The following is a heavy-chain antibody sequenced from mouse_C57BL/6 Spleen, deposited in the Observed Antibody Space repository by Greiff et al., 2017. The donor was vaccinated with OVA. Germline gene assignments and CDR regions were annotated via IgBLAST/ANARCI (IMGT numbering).Heavy chain of an antibody. Sequence: QVQLQQPGAELVKPGASVKLSCKASGYTFTSYWMQWVKQRPGQGLEWIGEIDPSDSYTNYNQKCKGKATLTVDTSSSTAYMQLSSLTSEDSAVYYCARRATVVPFDYWGQGTTLTVSS. D-gene: IGHD1-1*01. CDR1: GYTFTSYW. CDR2: IDPSDSYT. V-gene: IGHV1-50*01. J-gene: IGHJ2*01. CDR3: ARRATVVPFDY.